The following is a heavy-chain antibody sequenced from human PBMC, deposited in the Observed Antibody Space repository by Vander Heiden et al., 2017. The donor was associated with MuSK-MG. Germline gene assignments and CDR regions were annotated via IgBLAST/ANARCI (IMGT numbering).Heavy chain of an antibody. Sequence: EVHLVESGGGLVKRGGSLRLSCTASGFTFSSLAMSWVRQAPGKGLEWVSAINATGTSTYYAASVKGRFNMSRDNSKNTLYLQINSLKGEDTAVYYCATMTKAHRSSPW. D-gene: IGHD4-17*01. CDR3: ATMTKAHRSSP. CDR1: GFTFSSLA. J-gene: IGHJ5*02. CDR2: INATGTST. V-gene: IGHV3-23*04.